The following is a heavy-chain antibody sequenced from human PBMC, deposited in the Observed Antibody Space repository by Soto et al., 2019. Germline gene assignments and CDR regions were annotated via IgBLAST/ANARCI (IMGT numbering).Heavy chain of an antibody. J-gene: IGHJ6*02. CDR1: GFSLSTSGVG. Sequence: QITLKESGPTLVKPTQTLTVTCSFSGFSLSTSGVGVAWNLQPPGKALEWLALIYWDGDTRYSPFLKSRLTITKETSENQVVLTLSNMAPVDTATYYCAHKGGRGAAMDVWGQGTTVTVSS. V-gene: IGHV2-5*02. CDR3: AHKGGRGAAMDV. CDR2: IYWDGDT. D-gene: IGHD2-15*01.